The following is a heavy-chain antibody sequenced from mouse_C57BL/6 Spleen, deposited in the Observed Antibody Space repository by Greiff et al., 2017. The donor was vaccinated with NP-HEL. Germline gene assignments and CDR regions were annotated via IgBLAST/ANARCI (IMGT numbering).Heavy chain of an antibody. CDR3: AREGYGSSPWFAY. Sequence: EVQLQESGGGLVKPGGSLKLSCAASGFTFSDYGMHWVRQAPEKGLEWVAYISSGSSTIYYADTVKGRFTISRDNAKNTLFLQMTSLRSEDTAMYYCAREGYGSSPWFAYWGQGTLVTVSA. J-gene: IGHJ3*01. D-gene: IGHD1-1*01. CDR2: ISSGSSTI. V-gene: IGHV5-17*01. CDR1: GFTFSDYG.